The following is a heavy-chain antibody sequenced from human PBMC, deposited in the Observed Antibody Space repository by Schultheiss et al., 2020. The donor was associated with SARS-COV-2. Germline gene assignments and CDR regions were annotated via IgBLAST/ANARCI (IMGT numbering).Heavy chain of an antibody. Sequence: SQTLSLTCTVSGGSISSSGYYWGWIRQPPGKGLEWIGSVYYSGSTYYNPSLKSRVTISLDTSISLDTSKNQFSLKLSSVTAADTAVYYCARQGYITGDHRDFYIWGQGTMVTVSS. V-gene: IGHV4-39*01. D-gene: IGHD7-27*01. CDR3: ARQGYITGDHRDFYI. J-gene: IGHJ3*02. CDR1: GGSISSSGYY. CDR2: VYYSGST.